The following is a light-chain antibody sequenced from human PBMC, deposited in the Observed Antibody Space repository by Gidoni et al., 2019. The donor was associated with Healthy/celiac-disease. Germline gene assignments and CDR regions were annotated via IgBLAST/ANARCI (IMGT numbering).Light chain of an antibody. CDR3: SSYTSSSTQV. CDR2: YVS. J-gene: IGLJ1*01. Sequence: QSALTQPASVSGSPGQSITISCTGTSSDVGGYNYVSWYQQHTGKAPKLMIYYVSNRPPGVSNRFSGSKSGNTASLTISGLQAEDEADYYCSSYTSSSTQVFGTGTKVTV. V-gene: IGLV2-14*03. CDR1: SSDVGGYNY.